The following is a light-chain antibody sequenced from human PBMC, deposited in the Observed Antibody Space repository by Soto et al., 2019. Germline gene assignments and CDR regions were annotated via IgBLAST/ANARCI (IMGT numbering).Light chain of an antibody. Sequence: SSELTQPPSVSVAPGQTASITCGGTNIGSKSVHWYQQKPRQAPVLVVYDDSDRPSRIPERFSGSNSGNTATLTISRVEAGDEADYYCQVWDSSSDHLVVFGGGTKVTVL. CDR3: QVWDSSSDHLVV. CDR2: DDS. CDR1: NIGSKS. V-gene: IGLV3-21*02. J-gene: IGLJ2*01.